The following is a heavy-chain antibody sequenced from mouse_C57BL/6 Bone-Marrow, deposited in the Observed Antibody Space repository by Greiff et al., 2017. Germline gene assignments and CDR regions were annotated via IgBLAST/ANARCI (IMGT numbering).Heavy chain of an antibody. CDR2: ISSGGDYI. CDR3: TREGGYPFDY. J-gene: IGHJ2*01. Sequence: EVQLVESGEGLVKPGGSLKLSCAASGFTFSSYAMSWVRQTPEKRLEWVAYISSGGDYIYYADTVKGRFTISSDNARNTLYLQMSSRKSEDTAMYYCTREGGYPFDYWGQGTTLTVSS. CDR1: GFTFSSYA. D-gene: IGHD2-2*01. V-gene: IGHV5-9-1*02.